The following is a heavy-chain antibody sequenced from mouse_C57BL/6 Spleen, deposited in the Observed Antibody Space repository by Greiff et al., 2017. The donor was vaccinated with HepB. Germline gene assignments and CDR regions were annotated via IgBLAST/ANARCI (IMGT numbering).Heavy chain of an antibody. CDR3: AGLRRDAMDY. V-gene: IGHV1-50*01. J-gene: IGHJ4*01. CDR1: GYTFTSYW. Sequence: QVQLKESGAELVKPGASVKLSCKASGYTFTSYWMQWVKQRPGQGLEWIGEIDPSDSYTNYNQKFKGKATLTVDTSSSTAYMQLSSLTSEDSAVYYCAGLRRDAMDYWGQGTSVTVSS. CDR2: IDPSDSYT. D-gene: IGHD1-1*01.